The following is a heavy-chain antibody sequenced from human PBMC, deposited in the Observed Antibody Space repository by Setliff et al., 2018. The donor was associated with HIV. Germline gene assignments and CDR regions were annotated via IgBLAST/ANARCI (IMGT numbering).Heavy chain of an antibody. CDR2: ISYDGSRT. J-gene: IGHJ5*02. D-gene: IGHD2-2*01. CDR3: ARAKEAEGYCSSPTCYAYNWLDP. CDR1: GFTFSTFA. V-gene: IGHV3-30*07. Sequence: GGSLRLSCVASGFTFSTFAMHWVRQAPGKGLEWVSVISYDGSRTTYADSVKGRFTVSRDNAKNTLYLQMNSLRAEDTAVYYCARAKEAEGYCSSPTCYAYNWLDPWGQGTLVTVSS.